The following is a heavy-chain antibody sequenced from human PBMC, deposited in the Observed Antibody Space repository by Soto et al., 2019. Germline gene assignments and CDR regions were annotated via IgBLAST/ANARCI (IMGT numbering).Heavy chain of an antibody. CDR3: ARATNYYYAMDV. Sequence: QVQLVESGGGVVQPGRSLRLSCAASGFTFISYGMHWLRQAQGKGLQWVAYISYDGSDRNYEDSVKGRFTISRGNSKNTLYLQINSLKTEDTAVYYCARATNYYYAMDVWGQGTTVTVSS. V-gene: IGHV3-33*05. CDR2: ISYDGSDR. CDR1: GFTFISYG. J-gene: IGHJ6*02.